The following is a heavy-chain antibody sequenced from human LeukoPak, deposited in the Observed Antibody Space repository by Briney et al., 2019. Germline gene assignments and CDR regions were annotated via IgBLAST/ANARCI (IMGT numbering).Heavy chain of an antibody. J-gene: IGHJ5*02. CDR2: ISTSSSYI. CDR3: ARGADGVSSNSRGWFDP. V-gene: IGHV3-21*01. D-gene: IGHD2-15*01. CDR1: GFTFNIFW. Sequence: GGSLRLSCAASGFTFNIFWMNWVRRAPGKGLEWVSSISTSSSYIYYADSVRGRFTISRDNAKNSLYLQMNSLRAEDTAVYSCARGADGVSSNSRGWFDPWGQGTLVTVSS.